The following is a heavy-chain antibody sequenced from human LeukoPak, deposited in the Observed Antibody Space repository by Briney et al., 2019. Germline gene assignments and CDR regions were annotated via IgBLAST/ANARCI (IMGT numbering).Heavy chain of an antibody. CDR3: AKGDYYDSSGDQA. Sequence: GGSLRLSCAASGFTFSSYAMSWVRQAPGKGLEWVSAISGSGGSTYYAASVKGRFTISRDNSKNTLYLQMNSLRAEDTAVYYCAKGDYYDSSGDQAWGQGTLVTVSS. CDR1: GFTFSSYA. CDR2: ISGSGGST. J-gene: IGHJ4*02. D-gene: IGHD3-22*01. V-gene: IGHV3-23*01.